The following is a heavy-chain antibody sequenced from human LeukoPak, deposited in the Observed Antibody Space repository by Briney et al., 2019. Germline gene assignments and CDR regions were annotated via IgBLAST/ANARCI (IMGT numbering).Heavy chain of an antibody. CDR3: ARQTGSGLFILP. V-gene: IGHV4-39*01. D-gene: IGHD3/OR15-3a*01. Sequence: SETLSLTCTVSGVSISSSNSYWGWIRQPPGKGLEWIGSIYYSGNTYYSASLKSQVSISIDTSKNQFSLKLTSVTAADTAVYYCARQTGSGLFILPGGQGTLVTVSS. CDR1: GVSISSSNSY. J-gene: IGHJ4*02. CDR2: IYYSGNT.